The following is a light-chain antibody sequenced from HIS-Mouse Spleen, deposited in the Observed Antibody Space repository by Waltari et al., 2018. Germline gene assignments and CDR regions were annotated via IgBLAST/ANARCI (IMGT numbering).Light chain of an antibody. J-gene: IGLJ2*01. Sequence: SYELTQPPSVSVSPGQTARITCSGDALPKTYAYCYQQNSGQAPVLVIYEDSKRPSGIPERFSGSSSGTMATLTISGAQVEDEADYYCYSTDSSGNHRVFGGGTKLTVL. V-gene: IGLV3-10*01. CDR1: ALPKTY. CDR3: YSTDSSGNHRV. CDR2: EDS.